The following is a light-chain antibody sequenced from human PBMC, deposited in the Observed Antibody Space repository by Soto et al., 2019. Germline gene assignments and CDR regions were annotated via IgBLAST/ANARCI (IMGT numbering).Light chain of an antibody. CDR2: EVD. J-gene: IGLJ3*02. CDR3: SSCISRKTWV. V-gene: IGLV2-14*01. Sequence: HSDLTQPASVSASPGQSITIPCTGSASDIGDNDFVSWYQLHPGKAPTLLIYEVDYRASGIADRFSGSKSGNTASLSISGVQTDDEAYYYCSSCISRKTWVFGGGTQLTVL. CDR1: ASDIGDNDF.